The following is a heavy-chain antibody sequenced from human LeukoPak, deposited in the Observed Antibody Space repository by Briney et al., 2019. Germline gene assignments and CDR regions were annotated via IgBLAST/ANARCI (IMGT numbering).Heavy chain of an antibody. CDR1: GGSFSGYY. J-gene: IGHJ4*02. V-gene: IGHV4-34*01. CDR2: INHSGST. CDR3: ASGLGCSGGSCYFPFDY. D-gene: IGHD2-15*01. Sequence: SETLSLTCAVYGGSFSGYYWSWIRQPPGKGLEWIGEINHSGSTDYNPSLKSRVTISVDTSKNQFSLKLSSATAADTAVYYCASGLGCSGGSCYFPFDYWGQGTLVTVSS.